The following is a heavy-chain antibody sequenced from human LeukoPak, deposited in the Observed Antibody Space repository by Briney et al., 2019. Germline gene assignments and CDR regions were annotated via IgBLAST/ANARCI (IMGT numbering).Heavy chain of an antibody. CDR1: GGSFSGYY. Sequence: SETLSLTCAVYGGSFSGYYWSWIRQPPGKGLEWIGEINHSGSTNYNSSLKSRVTISVDTSKNQFSLKLSSVTAADTAVYYCARSIPAASYYYYYMDVWGKGTTVTVSS. CDR2: INHSGST. CDR3: ARSIPAASYYYYYMDV. J-gene: IGHJ6*03. D-gene: IGHD2-2*01. V-gene: IGHV4-34*01.